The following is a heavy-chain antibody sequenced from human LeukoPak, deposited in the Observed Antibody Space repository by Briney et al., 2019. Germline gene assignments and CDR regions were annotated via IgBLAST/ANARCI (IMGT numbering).Heavy chain of an antibody. CDR3: AKWGDFDILTGYYVSDF. CDR2: VTGSGGST. J-gene: IGHJ4*02. D-gene: IGHD3-9*01. Sequence: GGSLRLSCVASGFTFSNYAMSWVCQAPGKRLEWVSAVTGSGGSTYYADSVKGRFTISRDNSRNTLFLQMNSLRAEDTAVYYCAKWGDFDILTGYYVSDFWGQGTLVAVSS. V-gene: IGHV3-23*01. CDR1: GFTFSNYA.